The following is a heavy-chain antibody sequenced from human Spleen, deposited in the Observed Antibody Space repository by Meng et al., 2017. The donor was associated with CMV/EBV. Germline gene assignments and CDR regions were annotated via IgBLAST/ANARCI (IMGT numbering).Heavy chain of an antibody. CDR1: GGSFSGYY. V-gene: IGHV4-34*01. CDR3: ARDRGGLGAFDY. Sequence: QVQLQQWGAGLLKPSETLSLTCAVYGGSFSGYYWSWIRQPPGKGLEWIGYIYYSGSTYYNPSLKSRVTISVDTSKNQFSLKLSSVTAADTAVYYCARDRGGLGAFDYWGQGTLVTVAS. J-gene: IGHJ4*02. CDR2: IYYSGST. D-gene: IGHD5-12*01.